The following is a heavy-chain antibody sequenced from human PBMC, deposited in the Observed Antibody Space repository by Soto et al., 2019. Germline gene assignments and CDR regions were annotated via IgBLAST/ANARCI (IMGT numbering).Heavy chain of an antibody. CDR3: ARDRREYSGYASWDAFDI. CDR2: IIPIFGTA. D-gene: IGHD5-12*01. V-gene: IGHV1-69*13. Sequence: SVKVSCKASGGTVSSYAISWVRQAPGQGLEWMGGIIPIFGTANYAQKFQGRVTITADESTSTAYMELSSLRSEDTAVYYCARDRREYSGYASWDAFDIWGQGTMVTVSS. CDR1: GGTVSSYA. J-gene: IGHJ3*02.